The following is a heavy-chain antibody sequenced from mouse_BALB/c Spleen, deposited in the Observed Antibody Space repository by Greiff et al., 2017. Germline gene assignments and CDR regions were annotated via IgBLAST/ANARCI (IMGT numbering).Heavy chain of an antibody. Sequence: QVQLKQSGAELMKPGASVKISCKATGYTFSSYWIEWVKQRPGHGLEWIGEILPGSGSTNYNEKFKGKATFTADTSSNTAYMQLSSLTSEDSAVYYCAFTTALDYWGQGTTLTVSS. CDR1: GYTFSSYW. J-gene: IGHJ2*01. CDR2: ILPGSGST. D-gene: IGHD1-2*01. CDR3: AFTTALDY. V-gene: IGHV1-9*01.